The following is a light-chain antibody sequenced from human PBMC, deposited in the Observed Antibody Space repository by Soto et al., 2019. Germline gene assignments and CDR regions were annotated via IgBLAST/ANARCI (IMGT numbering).Light chain of an antibody. CDR1: QSVSSSY. V-gene: IGKV3-20*01. Sequence: IVWTMSACTLSWSPRPRATLSCMASQSVSSSYLAWYQQKPGQAPRLLIHGASTRATGVPARISGSGSGTEFTLTISSLQSEDFAVYYCQQFRNWPWTFGQGTKVAIK. J-gene: IGKJ1*01. CDR2: GAS. CDR3: QQFRNWPWT.